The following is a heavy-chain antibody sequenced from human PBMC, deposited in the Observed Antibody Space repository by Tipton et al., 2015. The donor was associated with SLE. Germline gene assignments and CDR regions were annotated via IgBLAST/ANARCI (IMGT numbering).Heavy chain of an antibody. D-gene: IGHD2-8*01. V-gene: IGHV4-34*01. Sequence: TLSLTCAVYGGSFSGYYWSWIRQPPGKGLEWIGEINHSGSTNYNPSLKSRVIISVDTSKNQFSLKLSSVTAADTAVYYCARLPLGLMVYVKGCFELWGRGRLVPVSS. J-gene: IGHJ2*01. CDR1: GGSFSGYY. CDR3: ARLPLGLMVYVKGCFEL. CDR2: INHSGST.